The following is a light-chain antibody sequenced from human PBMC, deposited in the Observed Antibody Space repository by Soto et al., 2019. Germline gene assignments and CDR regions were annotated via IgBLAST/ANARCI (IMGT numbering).Light chain of an antibody. V-gene: IGLV2-14*01. J-gene: IGLJ1*01. Sequence: QSALTQPASVSGSPGQSITISCTGTSSDVGGYNYVSWYQQHPGKAPKLMIYDVSNRPSGVSNRFSGSKSGNTASLTISGLQAEDDADYYCSSYTSSSTRVFGTGTKLTLL. CDR3: SSYTSSSTRV. CDR2: DVS. CDR1: SSDVGGYNY.